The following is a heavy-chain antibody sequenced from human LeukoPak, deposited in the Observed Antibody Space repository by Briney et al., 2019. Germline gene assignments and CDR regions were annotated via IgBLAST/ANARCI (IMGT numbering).Heavy chain of an antibody. D-gene: IGHD3-10*01. J-gene: IGHJ4*02. V-gene: IGHV4-59*01. CDR1: GGSISSYH. Sequence: SETLSLTCTVSGGSISSYHWSWVRQPPGKGLEWIGYVYYTGSTKYSPSLKSRLTISLDTSMNQFSLKLSSVTAADTAVYYCASLDSAKFDYSGQGTLVTVSS. CDR2: VYYTGST. CDR3: ASLDSAKFDY.